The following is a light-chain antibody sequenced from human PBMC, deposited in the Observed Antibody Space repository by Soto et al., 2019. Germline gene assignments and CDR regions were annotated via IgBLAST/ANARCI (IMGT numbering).Light chain of an antibody. J-gene: IGKJ1*01. V-gene: IGKV3-20*01. CDR3: QQSGSSPT. CDR2: GAS. Sequence: EIVLTQSPGTLSLSPGERATLSCRASQSVSSSYLAWYQQKPGQAPRLLIYGASSRATGIPDRFSGSGSGTDFPLTISRLAPEDVAVYYCQQSGSSPTFGQGTKVEIK. CDR1: QSVSSSY.